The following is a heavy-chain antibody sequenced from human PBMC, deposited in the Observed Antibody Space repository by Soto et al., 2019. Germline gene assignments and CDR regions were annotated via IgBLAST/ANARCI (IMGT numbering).Heavy chain of an antibody. CDR2: INPSGGST. CDR3: AREAGGY. CDR1: GYTFTSYY. J-gene: IGHJ4*02. V-gene: IGHV1-46*01. D-gene: IGHD3-10*01. Sequence: ASVKVSCKASGYTFTSYYMHWVRQAPGQGLEWMGIINPSGGSTSYAQKFQGRVTMTTDTSTSTAYMELRSLRSDDTAVYYCAREAGGYWGQGTLVTVSS.